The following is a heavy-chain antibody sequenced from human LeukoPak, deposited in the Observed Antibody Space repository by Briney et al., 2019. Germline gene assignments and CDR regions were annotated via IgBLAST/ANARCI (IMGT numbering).Heavy chain of an antibody. Sequence: PGGSLRLSCAASGFTFSNYWMSWVRQAPGKGLEWVANIKQDGSETYYVDSVKGRFTISRDNAKNSLYLQMNSLRAEDTAVYYCAKLVGSSWTGVEYWGQGTLVTVSS. D-gene: IGHD6-13*01. CDR2: IKQDGSET. CDR1: GFTFSNYW. J-gene: IGHJ4*02. CDR3: AKLVGSSWTGVEY. V-gene: IGHV3-7*03.